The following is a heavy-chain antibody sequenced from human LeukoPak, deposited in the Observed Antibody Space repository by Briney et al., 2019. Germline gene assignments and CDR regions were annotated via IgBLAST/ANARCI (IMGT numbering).Heavy chain of an antibody. V-gene: IGHV3-23*01. CDR1: GFTFSSHG. CDR2: ISPSGDIT. J-gene: IGHJ3*02. CDR3: MHTTQTYNWNYVGAFDI. Sequence: GGTLRLSCAASGFTFSSHGINWVRQAPGKGLEWVSGISPSGDITYYTDSVQGRFTISRDNSKNMMYVQMNSLRAEDTAVYYCMHTTQTYNWNYVGAFDIWGQGTMVTVSS. D-gene: IGHD1-7*01.